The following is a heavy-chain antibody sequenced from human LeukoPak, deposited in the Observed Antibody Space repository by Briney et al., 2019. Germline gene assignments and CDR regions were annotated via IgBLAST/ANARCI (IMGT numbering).Heavy chain of an antibody. CDR1: GFTFSSYG. J-gene: IGHJ4*02. V-gene: IGHV3-30*02. CDR3: AKTDYYDSSGYYG. D-gene: IGHD3-22*01. Sequence: QPGGSLRLSCAASGFTFSSYGMHWVRQAPGKGLEWVAFIRYDGSNKYYADSVKGRFTISRDNSKNTLYLQMNSLRAKDTAVYYCAKTDYYDSSGYYGWGQGTLVTVSS. CDR2: IRYDGSNK.